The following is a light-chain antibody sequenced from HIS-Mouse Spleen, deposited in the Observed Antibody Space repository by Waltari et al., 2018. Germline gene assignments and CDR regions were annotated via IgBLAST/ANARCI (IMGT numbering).Light chain of an antibody. CDR1: SSDFGSYNL. CDR3: CSYAGSSTFEV. Sequence: QSALTQPYSVSGSPGQSITISCTGTSSDFGSYNLVSWYQQHPGKAPKLMIYEGSKRPSGVSNRFSGSKSGNTASLTISGLQAEDEADYYCCSYAGSSTFEVFGGGTKLTVL. CDR2: EGS. J-gene: IGLJ2*01. V-gene: IGLV2-23*03.